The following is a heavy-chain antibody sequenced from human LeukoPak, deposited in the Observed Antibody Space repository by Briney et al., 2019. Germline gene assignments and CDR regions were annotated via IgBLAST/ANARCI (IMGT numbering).Heavy chain of an antibody. CDR1: GFTFSSYS. J-gene: IGHJ4*02. V-gene: IGHV3-48*04. Sequence: PPGGALRLSCAASGFTFSSYSMNLVRQAPGKGLEWVSYISKSSDRIYHADSVKGRFTISRDNAKNSLYLQMDSLRAEDTAVYYCARDLLNDEGSSYFFDQWGQGTLVTVSS. D-gene: IGHD2-2*01. CDR3: ARDLLNDEGSSYFFDQ. CDR2: ISKSSDRI.